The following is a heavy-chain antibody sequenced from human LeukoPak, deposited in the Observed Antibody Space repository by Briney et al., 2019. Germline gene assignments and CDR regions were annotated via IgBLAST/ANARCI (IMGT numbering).Heavy chain of an antibody. CDR3: ARELRVAATYWFDP. J-gene: IGHJ5*02. CDR2: IYYSGST. Sequence: SETLPLTCTVSGGSVSSYYWSWIRQPPGKGLEWIGDIYYSGSTNDNPSLKSRVTMSVDTSTNQFSLKLSSVTAADTAVYYCARELRVAATYWFDPWGQGTLVTVSS. V-gene: IGHV4-59*02. CDR1: GGSVSSYY. D-gene: IGHD2-15*01.